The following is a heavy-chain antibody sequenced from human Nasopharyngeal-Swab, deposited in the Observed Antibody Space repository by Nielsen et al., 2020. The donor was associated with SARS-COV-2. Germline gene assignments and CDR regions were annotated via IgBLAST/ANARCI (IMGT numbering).Heavy chain of an antibody. Sequence: LKISCAASGFTVSNFAMSWVRQAPGKGLEWVSVISGDSDSTYYTDSVRGRFTISRDNSKNTLYLQMNSLRAEDTAVYYCAKGIAVARGYYYGMDVWGQGTTVTVSS. J-gene: IGHJ6*02. CDR1: GFTVSNFA. CDR2: ISGDSDST. V-gene: IGHV3-23*01. D-gene: IGHD6-19*01. CDR3: AKGIAVARGYYYGMDV.